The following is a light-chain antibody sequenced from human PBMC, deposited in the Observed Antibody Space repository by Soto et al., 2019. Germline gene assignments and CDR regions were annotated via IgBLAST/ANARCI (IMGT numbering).Light chain of an antibody. CDR3: AAWDDSLNCVYV. CDR1: RSNIGSNN. CDR2: SND. J-gene: IGLJ1*01. Sequence: QSVLTQPPSASGTPGQRVTISCSGSRSNIGSNNVYWYQQLPGTAPKLLIYSNDKRPSGVPDRFSGSKSGTSASLAISGLQSEDEADYYCAAWDDSLNCVYVSGPGTKVTVL. V-gene: IGLV1-44*01.